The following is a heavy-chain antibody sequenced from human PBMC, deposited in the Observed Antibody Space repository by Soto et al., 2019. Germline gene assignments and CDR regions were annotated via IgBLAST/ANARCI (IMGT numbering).Heavy chain of an antibody. D-gene: IGHD3-16*01. CDR1: GYSFSSYW. CDR3: ARLWKGLGKLYLGACL. J-gene: IGHJ4*02. V-gene: IGHV5-51*01. CDR2: IYPGDSDT. Sequence: EVQLVQSGAEVKKPGESLKISCKGSGYSFSSYWIGWVRPMPGKGLEWMGIIYPGDSDTIYSPSFQGQVTISADKSISAAYVQWSSLNASETAMYYCARLWKGLGKLYLGACLWGQGTLVTVSS.